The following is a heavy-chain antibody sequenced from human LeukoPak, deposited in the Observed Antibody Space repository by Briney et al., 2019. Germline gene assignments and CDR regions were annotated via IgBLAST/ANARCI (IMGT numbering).Heavy chain of an antibody. V-gene: IGHV4-39*07. J-gene: IGHJ6*03. CDR1: GGSISSSSYY. Sequence: PSETLSLTCTVSGGSISSSSYYWGWIRQPPGKGLEWIGSIYHSGSTYYNPSLKSRVTISVDTSKNQFSLKLSSVTAADTAVYYCARGIGYSYVQHYYMDVWGKGTTVTVSS. CDR3: ARGIGYSYVQHYYMDV. CDR2: IYHSGST. D-gene: IGHD5-18*01.